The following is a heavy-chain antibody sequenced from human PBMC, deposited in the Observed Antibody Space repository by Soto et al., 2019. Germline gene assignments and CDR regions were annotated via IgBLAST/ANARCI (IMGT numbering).Heavy chain of an antibody. CDR3: ATPVYYDFWSGYSRDYYGMDV. CDR2: IDPSDSYT. CDR1: GYSFTSYW. V-gene: IGHV5-10-1*03. Sequence: EVQLVQSGAEVKKPGESLRISCKGSGYSFTSYWISWVRQMPGKGLEWMGRIDPSDSYTNYSPSFQGHVTISADKSISTAYLQWSSLKASDTAMYYCATPVYYDFWSGYSRDYYGMDVWGQGTTVTVSS. J-gene: IGHJ6*02. D-gene: IGHD3-3*01.